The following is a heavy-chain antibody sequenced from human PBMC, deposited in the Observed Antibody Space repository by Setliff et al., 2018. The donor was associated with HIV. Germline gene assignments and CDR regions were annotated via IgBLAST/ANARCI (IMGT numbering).Heavy chain of an antibody. CDR3: ARDRVNWGGWFDP. J-gene: IGHJ5*02. V-gene: IGHV4-31*03. CDR1: GGSISSGDYY. D-gene: IGHD7-27*01. Sequence: SETLSLTCTVPGGSISSGDYYWSWIREHPGKGLEWIGYIYHSGSTYYNPSLKSRVIISVDTSQSQISLRLSSVTAADTAVYYCARDRVNWGGWFDPWGQGTLVTAPQ. CDR2: IYHSGST.